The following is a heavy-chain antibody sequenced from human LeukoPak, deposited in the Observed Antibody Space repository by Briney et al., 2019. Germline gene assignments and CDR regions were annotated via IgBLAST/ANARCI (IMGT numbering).Heavy chain of an antibody. V-gene: IGHV4-59*01. D-gene: IGHD2-2*01. CDR3: ARGGLSCYWCMDV. CDR1: GGSIGSYY. Sequence: PSETLSLTCTVSGGSIGSYYWSWIRQPPGKGLEWIGYIYYSGSTNYNPSLKSRVTISVDTSKNQFSLKLSSVTAADTAVYYCARGGLSCYWCMDVWGQGTTVTVSS. CDR2: IYYSGST. J-gene: IGHJ6*02.